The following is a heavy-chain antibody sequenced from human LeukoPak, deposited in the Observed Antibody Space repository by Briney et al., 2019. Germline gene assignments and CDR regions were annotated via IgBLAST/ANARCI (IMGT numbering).Heavy chain of an antibody. CDR1: RYTFTSYD. CDR3: ARLSQTPDYYTLGGYYYLGY. D-gene: IGHD3-10*01. J-gene: IGHJ4*02. CDR2: MNPNTGRT. Sequence: ASVKVSCKASRYTFTSYDINWVREAAGHGLEWMGWMNPNTGRTGYAQKFQGRITMTRDTSINTAYMELTNLRSEDTATYYCARLSQTPDYYTLGGYYYLGYWGQGTPVTVSS. V-gene: IGHV1-8*01.